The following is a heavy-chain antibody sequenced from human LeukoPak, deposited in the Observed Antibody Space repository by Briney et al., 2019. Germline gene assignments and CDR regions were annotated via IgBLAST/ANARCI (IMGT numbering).Heavy chain of an antibody. J-gene: IGHJ5*02. CDR1: GYSFTSSW. CDR3: ARHVYCSVGSCYSHLYRGWFDP. CDR2: ISTGDSDN. V-gene: IGHV5-51*01. D-gene: IGHD2-15*01. Sequence: GESLKISCKGSGYSFTSSWIGWVRQMPGKGLEWMGIISTGDSDNRYSPFFQGQVTISADTSISTAYLQWSSLKASHTAMYDCARHVYCSVGSCYSHLYRGWFDPWGQGTLVTVSS.